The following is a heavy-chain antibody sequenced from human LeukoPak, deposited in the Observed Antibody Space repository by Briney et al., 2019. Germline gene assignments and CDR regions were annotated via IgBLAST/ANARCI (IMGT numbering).Heavy chain of an antibody. CDR2: ISGSGDSA. CDR1: GFTFGSYA. CDR3: ARKEVAMIVVDSGNWLDP. J-gene: IGHJ5*02. V-gene: IGHV3-23*01. Sequence: GGSLRLSCAASGFTFGSYAMSWVRQAPGKGLEWVSVISGSGDSAYYADSVKGRFTISRDNSKNTLYLQMNSLRAEDTAVYYCARKEVAMIVVDSGNWLDPWGLGTLVTVSS. D-gene: IGHD3-22*01.